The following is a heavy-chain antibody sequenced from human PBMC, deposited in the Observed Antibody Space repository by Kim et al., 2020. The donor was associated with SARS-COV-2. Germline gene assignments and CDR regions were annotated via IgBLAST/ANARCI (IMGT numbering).Heavy chain of an antibody. CDR2: IYYSGST. CDR3: ARGRLKRITIFGGVAAFDI. Sequence: SETLSLTCTVSGGSISSYYWSWIRQPPGKGLEWIGYIYYSGSTNYNPSLKSRVTISVDTSKKQFSLKLSVVTAADTAVLYCARGRLKRITIFGGVAAFDIWGQGTMVTVSS. CDR1: GGSISSYY. J-gene: IGHJ3*02. D-gene: IGHD3-3*01. V-gene: IGHV4-59*01.